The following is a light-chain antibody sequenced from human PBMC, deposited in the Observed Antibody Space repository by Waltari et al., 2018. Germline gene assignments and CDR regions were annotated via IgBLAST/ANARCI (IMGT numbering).Light chain of an antibody. V-gene: IGKV3-15*01. CDR2: GAS. Sequence: EIVMTQSPATLSVSPGERATLSCRASQSVSRNLAWYQQTPGQAPRLLIYGASTSATGSPAMCSGSGSGTEFTLTISSLQSEDFAVYYCQQYNNWPPLTFGGGTKVEIK. J-gene: IGKJ4*01. CDR1: QSVSRN. CDR3: QQYNNWPPLT.